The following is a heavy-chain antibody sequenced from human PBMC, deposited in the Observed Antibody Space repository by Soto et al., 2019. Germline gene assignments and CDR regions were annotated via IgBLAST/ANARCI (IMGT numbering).Heavy chain of an antibody. Sequence: EVQLVESGGGLVQPGGSLRLSCEAPGFTLSLYSMNWVRQAPGKGLEWVSFISSGSSTIYYADSVKGRFTISRDNAQNFLYLQMNSLRAEDTAVYDCARDLGRGYWDYWGQGTLVTVSS. CDR2: ISSGSSTI. V-gene: IGHV3-48*01. J-gene: IGHJ4*02. CDR3: ARDLGRGYWDY. CDR1: GFTLSLYS. D-gene: IGHD2-15*01.